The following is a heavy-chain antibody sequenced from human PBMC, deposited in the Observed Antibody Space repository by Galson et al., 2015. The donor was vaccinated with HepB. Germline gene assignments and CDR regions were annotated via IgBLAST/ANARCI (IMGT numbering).Heavy chain of an antibody. Sequence: ETLSLTCTVSGGSISSSSYYWGWIRQPPGKGLEWIGSIYYSGSTYYNPSLKSRVTISVDTSKNQFSLKLSSVTAADTAVYYCARDLLSGGWYTKNYYYGMDVWGQGTTVTVSS. CDR1: GGSISSSSYY. J-gene: IGHJ6*02. CDR2: IYYSGST. CDR3: ARDLLSGGWYTKNYYYGMDV. D-gene: IGHD6-19*01. V-gene: IGHV4-39*07.